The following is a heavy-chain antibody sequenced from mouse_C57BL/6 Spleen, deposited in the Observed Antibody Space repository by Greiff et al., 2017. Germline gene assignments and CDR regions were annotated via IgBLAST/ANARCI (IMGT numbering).Heavy chain of an antibody. Sequence: QVQLQQSGAELVKPGASVKISCKASGYAFSSYWMNWVKQRPGKGLEWIGQIYPGDGDTNYNGKFKGKATLTADKSSSTAYMQLSSLTSEDSAVYFCARNGYGSSSYAMDYWGQGTSVTVSS. J-gene: IGHJ4*01. CDR3: ARNGYGSSSYAMDY. D-gene: IGHD1-1*01. CDR2: IYPGDGDT. V-gene: IGHV1-80*01. CDR1: GYAFSSYW.